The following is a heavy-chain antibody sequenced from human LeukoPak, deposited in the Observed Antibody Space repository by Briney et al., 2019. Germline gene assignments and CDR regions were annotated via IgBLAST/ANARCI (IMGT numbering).Heavy chain of an antibody. D-gene: IGHD6-19*01. CDR3: AKDVVPDSGWDLDY. V-gene: IGHV3-23*01. CDR1: GFTFSTYT. J-gene: IGHJ4*02. Sequence: GGSLRLSCAASGFTFSTYTMSWARQAPGKGLEWVSSIYNSGAGIFYADSVKGRFTISRDNSKNTLYLQMNSLRAEDTAVYYCAKDVVPDSGWDLDYWGQGTLVTVSS. CDR2: IYNSGAGI.